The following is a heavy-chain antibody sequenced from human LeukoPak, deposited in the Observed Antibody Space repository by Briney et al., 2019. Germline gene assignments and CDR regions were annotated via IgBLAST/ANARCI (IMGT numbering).Heavy chain of an antibody. Sequence: PGGSLRLSCAASGFTFSSYTMNWVRQPPGKGLEGVSNIGTSSTTIYYADSVKGRFTISRDNAKNTLYLQMNSLGADDTAVYYCAKAIAARDNDAFDVWGQGTMVTVSS. J-gene: IGHJ3*01. CDR1: GFTFSSYT. CDR3: AKAIAARDNDAFDV. CDR2: IGTSSTTI. D-gene: IGHD6-6*01. V-gene: IGHV3-48*04.